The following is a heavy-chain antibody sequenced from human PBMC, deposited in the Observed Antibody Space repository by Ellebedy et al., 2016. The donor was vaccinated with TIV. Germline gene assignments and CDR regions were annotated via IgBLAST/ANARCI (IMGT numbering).Heavy chain of an antibody. CDR1: GFTFSSYW. CDR2: ISGSGGST. CDR3: AKAHYCSSTSCYADY. J-gene: IGHJ4*02. Sequence: PGGSLRLSCAASGFTFSSYWMSWVRQAPGKGLEWVSAISGSGGSTYYADSVKGRFTISRDNSKNTLYLQMNSLRAEDTAVYYCAKAHYCSSTSCYADYWGQGTLVTVSS. V-gene: IGHV3-23*01. D-gene: IGHD2-2*01.